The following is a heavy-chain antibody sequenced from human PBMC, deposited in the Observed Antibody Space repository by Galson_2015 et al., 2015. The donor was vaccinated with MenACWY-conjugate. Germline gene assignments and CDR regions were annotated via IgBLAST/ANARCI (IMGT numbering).Heavy chain of an antibody. CDR2: ISGSSNYI. Sequence: SLRLSCAGSGFTFSSYSMNWVRQAPGMGLEWVSCISGSSNYIYYADSVKGRFTISRDNAKRSLFLQMNSLRAEDTAVYYCLSSGYLTEHYWGQGTLVTVSS. CDR1: GFTFSSYS. CDR3: LSSGYLTEHY. D-gene: IGHD3-22*01. J-gene: IGHJ4*02. V-gene: IGHV3-21*01.